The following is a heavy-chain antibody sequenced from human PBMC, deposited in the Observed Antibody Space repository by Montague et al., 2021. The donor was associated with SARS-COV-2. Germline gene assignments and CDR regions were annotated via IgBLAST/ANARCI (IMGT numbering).Heavy chain of an antibody. CDR1: VFILSQYA. D-gene: IGHD6-19*01. CDR3: AKDTATIRIAVALMDV. J-gene: IGHJ6*02. Sequence: SLRLSCAASVFILSQYAITLVRQAPVKVLEWVSTLSGRGVRSDYXXSCKVLFTISRDSSKNTLYLQLNSLRVEDTAVYYCAKDTATIRIAVALMDVWGQGTTVIVSS. V-gene: IGHV3-23*01. CDR2: LSGRGVRS.